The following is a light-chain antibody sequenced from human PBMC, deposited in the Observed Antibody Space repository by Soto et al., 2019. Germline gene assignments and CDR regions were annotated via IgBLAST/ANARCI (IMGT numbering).Light chain of an antibody. V-gene: IGLV2-14*03. CDR3: SSYTTSHVI. CDR1: SSDVGGYNY. J-gene: IGLJ2*01. Sequence: QSALTQPASVSGSPGQSITISCTGTSSDVGGYNYVSWYQQHPGKAPKVIIYDVSYRPSGVSNRFSCSKSGNTASLTISGLQSEDEADYYCSSYTTSHVIFGGGTQLTVL. CDR2: DVS.